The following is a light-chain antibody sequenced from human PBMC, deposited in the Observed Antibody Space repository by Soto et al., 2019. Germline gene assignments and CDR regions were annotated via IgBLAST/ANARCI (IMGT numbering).Light chain of an antibody. J-gene: IGLJ3*02. Sequence: QSALTQPASVSGSPGQSITISCTGTSSDVGGYNYVSWYQQHPGKAPKLMIYEVSNRPSGVSNRFSGSKSGNTASLTISGLQAEDEADYYCSSYTSNSTWVFGGGTKVTVL. V-gene: IGLV2-14*01. CDR3: SSYTSNSTWV. CDR1: SSDVGGYNY. CDR2: EVS.